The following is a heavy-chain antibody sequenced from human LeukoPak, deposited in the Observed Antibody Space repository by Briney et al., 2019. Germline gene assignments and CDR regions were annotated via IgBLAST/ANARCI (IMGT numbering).Heavy chain of an antibody. CDR3: ALSDVTAIYGMDV. V-gene: IGHV1-18*01. D-gene: IGHD2-21*02. J-gene: IGHJ6*02. CDR2: ISAYNGNT. Sequence: ASVTVSCKASGYTFTSYGISWVRPAPGQGLEWMGWISAYNGNTNYAQKFQGRVTITADKSTSTAYMELSSLRSEDTAVYYCALSDVTAIYGMDVWGQGTTVPVSS. CDR1: GYTFTSYG.